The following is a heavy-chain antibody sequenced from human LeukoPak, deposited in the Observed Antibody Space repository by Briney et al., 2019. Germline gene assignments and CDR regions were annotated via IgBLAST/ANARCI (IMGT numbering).Heavy chain of an antibody. CDR2: SNNARST. Sequence: PSGTLTLTCAVSGGTISSSNLWTGVRHPPREGQYVFGISNNARSTYYNPSLKSRVTISGNNSKNTLSLKMTSLTAAHTAVYYFATEAYYDSSGPHFDYGGEGTRVTVFS. CDR3: ATEAYYDSSGPHFDY. D-gene: IGHD3-22*01. CDR1: GGTISSSNL. V-gene: IGHV4-4*02. J-gene: IGHJ4*02.